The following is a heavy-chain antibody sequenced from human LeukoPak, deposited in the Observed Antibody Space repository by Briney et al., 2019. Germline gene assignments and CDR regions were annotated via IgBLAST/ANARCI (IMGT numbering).Heavy chain of an antibody. CDR3: AKSSGVAVADYYFGY. Sequence: GGSLRLSCAASGFTFDDYAMHWVRQAPGKGLEWVSGISWNSGSIGYADSVKGRFTISRDNAKNSLYLQMNSLRAEDTALYYCAKSSGVAVADYYFGYWGQGTLVTVSS. CDR2: ISWNSGSI. J-gene: IGHJ4*02. V-gene: IGHV3-9*01. D-gene: IGHD6-19*01. CDR1: GFTFDDYA.